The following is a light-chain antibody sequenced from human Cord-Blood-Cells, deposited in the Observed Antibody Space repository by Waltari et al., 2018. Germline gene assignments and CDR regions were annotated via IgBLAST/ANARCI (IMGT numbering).Light chain of an antibody. V-gene: IGLV1-44*01. J-gene: IGLJ3*02. CDR1: SSNICSNT. CDR2: SNN. CDR3: AAWDDSLNGPNWV. Sequence: QSVLTQPPSASGTPGQRVTISCSGSSSNICSNTVNWYQQLPGTAPKLLIYSNNQRPSGVPDRFSGSKSGTSASLAISGLQSEDEADYYCAAWDDSLNGPNWVFGGGTKLTVL.